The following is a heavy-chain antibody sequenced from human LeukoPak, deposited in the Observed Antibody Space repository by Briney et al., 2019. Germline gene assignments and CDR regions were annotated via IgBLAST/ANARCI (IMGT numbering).Heavy chain of an antibody. D-gene: IGHD3-10*01. J-gene: IGHJ4*02. Sequence: SQTLSLTCAVSGGSISSGGYSWSWIRQPPGKGLEWIGYIYHSGSTYYNPSLKSRVTISVDRSKNQFSLKLSSVTAADTAVYYCARIRNYGSGTYIPFVDYWGQGTLVTVSS. CDR1: GGSISSGGYS. V-gene: IGHV4-30-2*01. CDR2: IYHSGST. CDR3: ARIRNYGSGTYIPFVDY.